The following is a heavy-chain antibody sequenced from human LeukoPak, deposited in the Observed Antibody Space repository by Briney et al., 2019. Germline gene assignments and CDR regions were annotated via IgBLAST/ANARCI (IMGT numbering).Heavy chain of an antibody. D-gene: IGHD3-10*01. CDR1: GYTFTSYA. J-gene: IGHJ3*02. CDR2: INAGNGNT. V-gene: IGHV1-3*01. CDR3: AREDGSGNYHRGAFDI. Sequence: ASVKVSCKASGYTFTSYAMHWVRQAPGQRLEWMGWINAGNGNTKYSQKFQGRVTITRDTSASTAYMELSSLRSEDTAVYYCAREDGSGNYHRGAFDIWGQGTMVTVSS.